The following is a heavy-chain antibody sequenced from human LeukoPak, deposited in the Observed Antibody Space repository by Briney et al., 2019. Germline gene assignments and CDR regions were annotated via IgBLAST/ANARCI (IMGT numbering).Heavy chain of an antibody. V-gene: IGHV4-34*01. D-gene: IGHD3-10*01. CDR1: GGSSSNYY. J-gene: IGHJ5*02. CDR2: MNHSGST. Sequence: SESLSLTCVLYGGSSSNYYWSWIRQPPGKGLEWIGEMNHSGSTNYNPSLKSRVTISVDTSKNQFSLKLSSVTAADTAVYYCARRGPPRTLLRGVKSGWFDPWGQGTLVTVSS. CDR3: ARRGPPRTLLRGVKSGWFDP.